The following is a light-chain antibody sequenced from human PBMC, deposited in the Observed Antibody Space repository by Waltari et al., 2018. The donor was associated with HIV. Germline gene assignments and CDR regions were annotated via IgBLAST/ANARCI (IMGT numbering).Light chain of an antibody. V-gene: IGLV2-14*01. J-gene: IGLJ3*02. CDR2: EVT. CDR3: NSYTTGTAWV. CDR1: NSDVGGYNY. Sequence: QSALTQPASVSGSPGQSITISCTGTNSDVGGYNYVSWYQHHPGKAPKLIIYEVTNRPSGVSHRFSGSKSGNTASLTISGLQAEDEADYYCNSYTTGTAWVFGGGTKLTVL.